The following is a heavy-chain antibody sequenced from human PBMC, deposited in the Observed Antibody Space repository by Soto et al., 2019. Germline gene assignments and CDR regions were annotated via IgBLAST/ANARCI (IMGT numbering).Heavy chain of an antibody. Sequence: QVQLQESGPGLVKPSQTLSLTCTVSGGSISSGDYYWSWIRQPPGKGLEWIGYIYYSGSTYYNPSLKSRVTISVDTSKDQFSMQLTSVTAADTAVYYCARDSPAAGGDWFDPWGQGTLVTVSS. CDR3: ARDSPAAGGDWFDP. D-gene: IGHD2-15*01. CDR2: IYYSGST. CDR1: GGSISSGDYY. V-gene: IGHV4-30-4*01. J-gene: IGHJ5*02.